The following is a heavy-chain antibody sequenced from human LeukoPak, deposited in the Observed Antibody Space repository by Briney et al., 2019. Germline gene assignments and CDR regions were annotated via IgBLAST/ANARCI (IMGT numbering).Heavy chain of an antibody. Sequence: GGSLRLSCAASGFTFSSYAMSWVRQAPGKGLEWVSAISGSGGSTYYADSVKGRFTISRDNSKNTLYLQMNSLRAEDTAVYYCASAGGDIVVVVAATEIDYWGQGTLVTVSS. D-gene: IGHD2-15*01. CDR2: ISGSGGST. V-gene: IGHV3-23*01. J-gene: IGHJ4*02. CDR1: GFTFSSYA. CDR3: ASAGGDIVVVVAATEIDY.